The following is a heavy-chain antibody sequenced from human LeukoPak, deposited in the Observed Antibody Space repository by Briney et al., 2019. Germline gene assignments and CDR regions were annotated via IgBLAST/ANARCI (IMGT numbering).Heavy chain of an antibody. CDR2: IYNTGRT. Sequence: ASETLSLTCTACGGSISGFYWSWIRQPPGEGLEWIGDIYNTGRTKYNPFPKSRVTISLDTSQNQSSLKLSSVSAADTAVYYCAKQSVEMSTISYFDNWGQGTLVTVSS. J-gene: IGHJ4*02. D-gene: IGHD5-24*01. CDR3: AKQSVEMSTISYFDN. CDR1: GGSISGFY. V-gene: IGHV4-59*01.